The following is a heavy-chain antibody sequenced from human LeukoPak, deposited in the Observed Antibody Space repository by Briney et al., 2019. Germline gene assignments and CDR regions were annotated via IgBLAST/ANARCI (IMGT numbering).Heavy chain of an antibody. Sequence: GGSLRLSCAASGFTFSSYSMNWVRQAPGKGLEWVSSISSSSSYIYYADSVKGRFTISRDNAKNSLYLQMNSLRAEDTAAYYCARDAYYYYDSSGYSGSNYWGQGTLVTVSS. J-gene: IGHJ4*02. CDR2: ISSSSSYI. CDR1: GFTFSSYS. D-gene: IGHD3-22*01. V-gene: IGHV3-21*01. CDR3: ARDAYYYYDSSGYSGSNY.